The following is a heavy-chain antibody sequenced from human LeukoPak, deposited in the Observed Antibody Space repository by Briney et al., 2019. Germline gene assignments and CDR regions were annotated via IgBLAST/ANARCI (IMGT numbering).Heavy chain of an antibody. D-gene: IGHD4-23*01. CDR3: AIRDYGGNLDAFVI. CDR1: GYTFTSYG. Sequence: ASVKVSCKASGYTFTSYGISWVRQAPGQGLEWMGWISAYNGNTNYAQKLQGRVTMTTDTSTSTAYMELRSLRSDDTAVYYCAIRDYGGNLDAFVIWGQGTMVTVSS. CDR2: ISAYNGNT. V-gene: IGHV1-18*01. J-gene: IGHJ3*02.